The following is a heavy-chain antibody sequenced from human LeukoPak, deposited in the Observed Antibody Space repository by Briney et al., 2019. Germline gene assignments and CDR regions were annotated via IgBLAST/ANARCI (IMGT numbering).Heavy chain of an antibody. CDR1: GFTLNKYW. CDR3: ARDAYTTTSNWLDP. V-gene: IGHV3-74*01. D-gene: IGHD4-17*01. Sequence: GGSLRLSCEASGFTLNKYWMHWVRQAPGKGLVWVSRITGDGSDIAHADSVKGRFTVSRDDAKNTLFLQMTSLRVEDTAIYYCARDAYTTTSNWLDPWGQGTLVTVSS. CDR2: ITGDGSDI. J-gene: IGHJ5*02.